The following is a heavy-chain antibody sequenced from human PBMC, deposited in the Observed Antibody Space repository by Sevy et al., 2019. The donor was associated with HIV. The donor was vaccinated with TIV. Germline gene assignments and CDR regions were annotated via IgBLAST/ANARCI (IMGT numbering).Heavy chain of an antibody. D-gene: IGHD2-15*01. V-gene: IGHV3-30*02. CDR3: AKELARPGRRYFDY. J-gene: IGHJ4*02. CDR2: IRYDGSDK. CDR1: GFTFSNFG. Sequence: GGSLRLSCTASGFTFSNFGMHWVRQVPGKGLEWVTFIRYDGSDKYYAASVKGRFTISRDDSKNTLYLQMDSLRAEDTAIYYCAKELARPGRRYFDYWGQGTLVTVSS.